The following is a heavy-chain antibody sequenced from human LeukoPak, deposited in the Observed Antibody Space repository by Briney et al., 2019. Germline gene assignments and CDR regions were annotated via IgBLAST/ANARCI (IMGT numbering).Heavy chain of an antibody. CDR1: GYSFTSYW. V-gene: IGHV5-51*01. CDR3: ARPKLDCSSTSCSDDAFDI. D-gene: IGHD2-2*01. CDR2: IYPGDSDT. Sequence: PGESLKISCKGSGYSFTSYWIGWVRQMPGKGLEWMGIIYPGDSDTRYSPSFQGQVTISADKSISTAYLQWSSLKASDTAMYYCARPKLDCSSTSCSDDAFDIWGQGTMVTVSS. J-gene: IGHJ3*02.